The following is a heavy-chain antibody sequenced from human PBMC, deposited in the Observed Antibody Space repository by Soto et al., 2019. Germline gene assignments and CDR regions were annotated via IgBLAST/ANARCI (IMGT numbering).Heavy chain of an antibody. D-gene: IGHD6-25*01. CDR1: GGSFSGYY. Sequence: SETLSLTXTVSGGSFSGYYWSWIRQPPGKGLEWIGEINHSGSPSYNSSLKSRATITIDTSKKEFHLKVTSVTAADAGVYFCARGLRPDFWGQGILVTVSS. CDR2: INHSGSP. V-gene: IGHV4-34*01. J-gene: IGHJ4*02. CDR3: ARGLRPDF.